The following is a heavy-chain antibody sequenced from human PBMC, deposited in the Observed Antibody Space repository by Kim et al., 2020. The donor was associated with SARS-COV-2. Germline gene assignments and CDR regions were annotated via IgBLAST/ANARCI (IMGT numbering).Heavy chain of an antibody. CDR1: GGSISNYY. CDR3: ARDYYDSSVFFGYYYGMDV. D-gene: IGHD3-22*01. J-gene: IGHJ6*02. Sequence: SETLSLTCTVSGGSISNYYWSWIRQPPGKGLEWIGYIYYSGSTNYNPSLKSRVTISLVRSKNQFSLKLSSATAADTAVYFCARDYYDSSVFFGYYYGMDVWGQGTTVTVSS. CDR2: IYYSGST. V-gene: IGHV4-59*13.